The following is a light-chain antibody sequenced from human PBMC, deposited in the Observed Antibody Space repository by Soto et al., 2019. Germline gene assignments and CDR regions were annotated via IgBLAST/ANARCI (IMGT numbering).Light chain of an antibody. CDR1: QSVRSSY. J-gene: IGKJ1*01. CDR3: QQYGTFPRT. V-gene: IGKV3-20*01. CDR2: GAS. Sequence: EIVLTQSPGTLSSSPGESATLSCRASQSVRSSYLAWYQQKPGQTPRLLIYGASSRASGVPDRFSGSGSGADFTLTITRLEPEDFEVYYCQQYGTFPRTFGQGTKVDIK.